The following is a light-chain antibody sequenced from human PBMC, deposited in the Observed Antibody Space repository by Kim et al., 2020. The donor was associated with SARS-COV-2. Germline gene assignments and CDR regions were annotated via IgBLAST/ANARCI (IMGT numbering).Light chain of an antibody. Sequence: QSVLTQPPSASGTPGQKVTISCSGGNFNIGSNYVFWYQQLPGTAPKLLIYRNDRRPSGVPDRLSASKSGTSAALAISGLRFEDESDYYCAAWDDTLSDWVFGGGTQLTVL. CDR2: RND. CDR3: AAWDDTLSDWV. CDR1: NFNIGSNY. J-gene: IGLJ3*02. V-gene: IGLV1-47*01.